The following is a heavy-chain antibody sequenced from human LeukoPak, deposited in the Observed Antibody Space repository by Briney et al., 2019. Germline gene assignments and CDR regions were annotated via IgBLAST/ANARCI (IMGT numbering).Heavy chain of an antibody. V-gene: IGHV6-1*01. CDR1: GDSVSSNSAT. D-gene: IGHD5-18*01. Sequence: SQTLSLTCAISGDSVSSNSATWNWIRQSPSRGLEWLGKTYYSSKCYNNYAVSVKSRITINPDTSNNQFSLQLNSVTPEDTAVYYCARDKGGGVDTALAYWGQGTLVTVSS. CDR3: ARDKGGGVDTALAY. J-gene: IGHJ4*02. CDR2: TYYSSKCYN.